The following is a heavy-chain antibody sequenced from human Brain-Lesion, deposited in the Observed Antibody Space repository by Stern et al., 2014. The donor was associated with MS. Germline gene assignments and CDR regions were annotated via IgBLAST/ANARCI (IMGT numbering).Heavy chain of an antibody. CDR2: IYYSGTT. Sequence: QLQLQESGPGLVKPSETLSLTCTVAGGSVSSTSYAWAWIRQPPGKGLEWIGTIYYSGTTYYSPSLKSRLTISLDTFKNQFSMQLRSVTAADTAVYYCAGEEDIRYCSGGSCTGNWFDPWGQGTLVTVSS. V-gene: IGHV4-39*01. D-gene: IGHD2-15*01. CDR1: GGSVSSTSYA. CDR3: AGEEDIRYCSGGSCTGNWFDP. J-gene: IGHJ5*02.